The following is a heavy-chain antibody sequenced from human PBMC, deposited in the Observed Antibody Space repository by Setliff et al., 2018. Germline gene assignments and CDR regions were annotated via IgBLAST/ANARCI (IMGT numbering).Heavy chain of an antibody. CDR3: ATNPRKGRSGGYYYDDPYYFYMDV. D-gene: IGHD3-22*01. CDR2: VSSRSNTI. Sequence: GGSLRLSCAASGFTFSTYSINWVRQAPGKGLEWIAYVSSRSNTIYYADSVKGRFTISRDNAKNSLYLQLNSLRAEDTAVYYCATNPRKGRSGGYYYDDPYYFYMDVWGKGTTVTVSS. CDR1: GFTFSTYS. J-gene: IGHJ6*03. V-gene: IGHV3-48*01.